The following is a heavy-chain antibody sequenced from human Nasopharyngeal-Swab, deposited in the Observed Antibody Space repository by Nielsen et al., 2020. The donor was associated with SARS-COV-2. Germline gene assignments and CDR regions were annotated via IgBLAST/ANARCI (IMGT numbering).Heavy chain of an antibody. D-gene: IGHD5-18*01. CDR2: INPSGGST. CDR1: GYTFTNHF. CDR3: ASGYSYGLAY. Sequence: ASVKVSCKASGYTFTNHFMHWVRQAPGQGLEWMGMINPSGGSTGYEQNFQGRVTVSRVTSTSTVYMELSSLSSEDTAVYYCASGYSYGLAYWGQGTLVTVSP. V-gene: IGHV1-46*01. J-gene: IGHJ4*02.